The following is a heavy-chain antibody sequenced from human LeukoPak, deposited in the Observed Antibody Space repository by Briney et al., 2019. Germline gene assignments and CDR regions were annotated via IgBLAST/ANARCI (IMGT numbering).Heavy chain of an antibody. V-gene: IGHV4-59*01. Sequence: SEILSLTCTVSGGSISSSYWSWIRQPPGKALEWIGYVYYSGSTNYNPSLKSRVTISVDTAKNQFSLKLGSVTAADTAVYYCARGSSSGWYAFDVWGQGTMVTVSS. J-gene: IGHJ3*01. D-gene: IGHD6-19*01. CDR3: ARGSSSGWYAFDV. CDR2: VYYSGST. CDR1: GGSISSSY.